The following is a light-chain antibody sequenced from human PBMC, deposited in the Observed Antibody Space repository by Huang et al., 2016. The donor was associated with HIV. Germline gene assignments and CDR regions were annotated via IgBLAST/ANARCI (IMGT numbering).Light chain of an antibody. CDR1: QSISNW. CDR2: KAS. V-gene: IGKV1-5*03. CDR3: QQYNSYPYT. J-gene: IGKJ2*01. Sequence: DIQMTQSPSTLSASVRDRVTITCRASQSISNWLAWYQQKPGKAPKLLVYKASGLESWVPSRFSGSGSGTEFTLTISSLQPDDFATYYCQQYNSYPYTFGQGTKLEIK.